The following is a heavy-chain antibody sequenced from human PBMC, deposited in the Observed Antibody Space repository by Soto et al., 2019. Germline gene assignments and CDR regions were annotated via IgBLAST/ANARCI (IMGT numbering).Heavy chain of an antibody. CDR1: GYSFTSYW. V-gene: IGHV5-10-1*01. CDR3: ARLILLQRSYGMDV. Sequence: PGESLKISCKSSGYSFTSYWISGVRQMPGKGLEWMGRIDPSDSYIDYSPSFQGHVTIAVDKSTTTAYLQWSRLTASDTAIYYCARLILLQRSYGMDVWGQGTTVTVSS. J-gene: IGHJ6*02. CDR2: IDPSDSYI. D-gene: IGHD2-8*01.